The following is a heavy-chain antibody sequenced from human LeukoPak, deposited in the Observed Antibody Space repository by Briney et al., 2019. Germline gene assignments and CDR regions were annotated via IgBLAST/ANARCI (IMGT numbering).Heavy chain of an antibody. J-gene: IGHJ4*02. Sequence: PGGSLRLSCAASGFTFSSYAMSCVCQAPGKGLEWVSAISGSGGSTYYADSVKGRFTISRDNSKNTLYLQMNSLRAEDTAVYYCAKGPDYGELYYFDYWGQGTLVTVSS. D-gene: IGHD4-17*01. CDR1: GFTFSSYA. CDR3: AKGPDYGELYYFDY. CDR2: ISGSGGST. V-gene: IGHV3-23*01.